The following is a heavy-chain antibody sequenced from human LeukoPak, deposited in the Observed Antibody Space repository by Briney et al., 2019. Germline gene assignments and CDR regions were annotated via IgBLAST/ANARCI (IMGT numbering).Heavy chain of an antibody. D-gene: IGHD5-24*01. V-gene: IGHV1-69*01. CDR3: ARAGMATITWFDP. CDR1: GGTFSSYA. CDR2: IIPIFGTA. Sequence: SVKVSCKASGGTFSSYAISWVRQAPGQGLEWMGGIIPIFGTANYAQKFQGRVTITADESTSTAYMELSSLRSEDTAVYYCARAGMATITWFDPWGQGTLVTVSS. J-gene: IGHJ5*02.